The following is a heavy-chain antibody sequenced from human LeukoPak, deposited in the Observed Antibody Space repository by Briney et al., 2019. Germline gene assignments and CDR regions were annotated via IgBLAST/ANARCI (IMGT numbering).Heavy chain of an antibody. CDR3: ARDHHYDSSGYHIDY. V-gene: IGHV3-11*01. D-gene: IGHD3-22*01. CDR1: GFTFSDYY. Sequence: GGSLRLSCAASGFTFSDYYMSWIRQAPGKGLEWVSYISSSGSTIYYADSVKGRFTISRDNAKNSLYLQMNSLRAEDTTVYYCARDHHYDSSGYHIDYWGQGTLVTVSS. J-gene: IGHJ4*02. CDR2: ISSSGSTI.